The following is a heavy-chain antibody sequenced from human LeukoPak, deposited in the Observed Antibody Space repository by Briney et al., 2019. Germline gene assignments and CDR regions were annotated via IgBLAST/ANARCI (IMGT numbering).Heavy chain of an antibody. J-gene: IGHJ6*02. D-gene: IGHD2-21*01. CDR1: GFTFSNYA. V-gene: IGHV3-23*01. CDR3: ANDFILDV. Sequence: PGGSLRLSCAASGFTFSNYAMSWVRQAPGKGLEWVSAVSGSGDSTYYADSVKGRFTISRDNSKNTLYLQMNSLRAEDTAVYYCANDFILDVWGQGTTVTVSS. CDR2: VSGSGDST.